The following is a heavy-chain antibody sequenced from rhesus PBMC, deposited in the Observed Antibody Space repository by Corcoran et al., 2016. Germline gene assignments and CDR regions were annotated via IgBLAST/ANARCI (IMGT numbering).Heavy chain of an antibody. CDR2: ISSEGSKK. Sequence: EVQLVESGGDLVQPGGSLRLSCVGSGFTFNSYGIPWVRQAPGEGLEWVAVISSEGSKKSYAEYVKDRFTVSRDNSRNMLYLQMSNLKLEDTAAYYCTGFDYWGQGVLVTVSS. CDR3: TGFDY. J-gene: IGHJ4*01. CDR1: GFTFNSYG. V-gene: IGHV3-54*02.